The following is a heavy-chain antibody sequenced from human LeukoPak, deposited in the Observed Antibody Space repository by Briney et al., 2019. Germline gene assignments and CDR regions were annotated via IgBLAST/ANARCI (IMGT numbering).Heavy chain of an antibody. CDR2: ISGSGGST. D-gene: IGHD6-13*01. CDR1: GYTFSSYG. V-gene: IGHV3-23*01. CDR3: AKGEFAAAAGTFDY. Sequence: SCKGSGYTFSSYGISWVRQAPGKGLEWVSAISGSGGSTYYADSVKGRFTISRDNSKNTLYLQMNSLRAEDTAVYYCAKGEFAAAAGTFDYWGQGTLVTVSS. J-gene: IGHJ4*02.